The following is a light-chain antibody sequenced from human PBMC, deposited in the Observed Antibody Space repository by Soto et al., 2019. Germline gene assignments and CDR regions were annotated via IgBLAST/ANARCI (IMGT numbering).Light chain of an antibody. J-gene: IGKJ1*01. V-gene: IGKV1-5*03. CDR2: KAS. Sequence: DIQMSQPSSTLFGSVGPIVTTTCRASQTISSWLAWYQQKPGKAPKLLIYKASTLKSGVPSRFSGSGSGTEFTLTISSLQPDDFATYYCQHYNSYSEAFGQGTKVDI. CDR3: QHYNSYSEA. CDR1: QTISSW.